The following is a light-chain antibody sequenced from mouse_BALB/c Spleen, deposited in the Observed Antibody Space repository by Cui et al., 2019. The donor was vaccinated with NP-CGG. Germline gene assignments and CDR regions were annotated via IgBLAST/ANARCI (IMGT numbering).Light chain of an antibody. CDR2: GTN. CDR3: ALWYSNHWV. Sequence: QAVVTQESAHTTSPGGTVTLTCRSSTGAVTTSNYANWVQEKPDHLFTGLIGGTNNRVPGVPARFSGSLIGDKAALTITGAQTEDEAIYFCALWYSNHWVFGGGTKLTVL. V-gene: IGLV1*01. CDR1: TGAVTTSNY. J-gene: IGLJ1*01.